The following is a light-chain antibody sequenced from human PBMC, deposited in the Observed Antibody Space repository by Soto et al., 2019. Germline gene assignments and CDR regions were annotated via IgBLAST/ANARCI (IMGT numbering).Light chain of an antibody. J-gene: IGKJ4*01. CDR3: QQYNNWPLT. CDR1: QCVSSN. Sequence: EIVMTQSPATLSVSPGERATLSCRASQCVSSNFAWYQQKPGQAPRLLIYGASTRATGIPGRFSGSGSGTDFTLTISNLQSEDFAVYYCQQYNNWPLTFGGGTKVEIK. V-gene: IGKV3-15*01. CDR2: GAS.